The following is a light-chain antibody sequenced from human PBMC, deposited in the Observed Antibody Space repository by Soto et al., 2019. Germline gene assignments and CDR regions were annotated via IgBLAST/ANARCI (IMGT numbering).Light chain of an antibody. CDR3: SSYTSSSTQV. Sequence: QSALTQPASVSGSPGQSITISCTGTSSDVGGYNYVSWYQQHPGKAPKLMIYDVSNRPSGVSNRFSGSKSGNTASLTISVLQSEGEADYYCSSYTSSSTQVFGTGTKVTVL. J-gene: IGLJ1*01. CDR1: SSDVGGYNY. V-gene: IGLV2-14*01. CDR2: DVS.